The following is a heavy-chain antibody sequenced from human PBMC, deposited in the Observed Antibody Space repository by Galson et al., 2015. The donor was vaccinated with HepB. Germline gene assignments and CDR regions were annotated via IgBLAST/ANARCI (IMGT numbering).Heavy chain of an antibody. CDR3: ARVRADFWSGYSPTYFDY. D-gene: IGHD3-3*01. CDR1: GYTFTSYG. Sequence: SVKVSCKASGYTFTSYGISWVRQAPGQGLEWMGWISAYNGNTNYAQKLQGRVTMTTDTSTSTAYMELRSLRSDDTAVYYCARVRADFWSGYSPTYFDYWGQGTLVTVSS. CDR2: ISAYNGNT. J-gene: IGHJ4*02. V-gene: IGHV1-18*04.